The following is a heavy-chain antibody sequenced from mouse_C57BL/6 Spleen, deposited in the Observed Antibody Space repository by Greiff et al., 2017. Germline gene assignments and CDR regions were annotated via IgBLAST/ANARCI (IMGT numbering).Heavy chain of an antibody. V-gene: IGHV14-1*01. CDR1: GFTFTDYD. Sequence: VQLQESGAELVRPGASVKLSCTASGFTFTDYDMHWVKQRPEQGLEWIGWIDPEYGDTEYAPKFKGKATMTADTSSITAYLQLISLTSVDTAVYYGTGRYYYGPHWYFDVWGTGTTVTVAS. CDR3: TGRYYYGPHWYFDV. J-gene: IGHJ1*03. CDR2: IDPEYGDT. D-gene: IGHD1-1*01.